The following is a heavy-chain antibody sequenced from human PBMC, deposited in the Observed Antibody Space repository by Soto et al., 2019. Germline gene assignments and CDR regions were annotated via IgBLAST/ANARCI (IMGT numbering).Heavy chain of an antibody. Sequence: ASVKVSCKASGYTFTRYNVHWVRQAPGQGLEWMAIIDPSCGSTYYVQKLEGRVTMTTDTSTSTVYMELSSLRSDDTAVYYCARMSSSWQMGMDVWGQGTTVTVSS. V-gene: IGHV1-46*01. D-gene: IGHD6-13*01. CDR1: GYTFTRYN. J-gene: IGHJ6*02. CDR3: ARMSSSWQMGMDV. CDR2: IDPSCGST.